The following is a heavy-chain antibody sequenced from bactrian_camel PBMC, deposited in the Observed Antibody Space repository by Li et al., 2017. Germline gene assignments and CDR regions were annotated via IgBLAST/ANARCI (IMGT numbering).Heavy chain of an antibody. Sequence: HVQLVESGGGSVQAGGSLRLSCEAYGYHSSSYCLGWFRQLPGKAEEGVASIGHDGSTGYADSVRGRFTITLDNSKNTVYLQMNSLQPEDTNVYYCATGTRLSRPWHVSRETGWWGQGTQVTVS. CDR2: IGHDGST. CDR1: GYHSSSYC. J-gene: IGHJ6*01. D-gene: IGHD7*01. CDR3: ATGTRLSRPWHVSRETGW. V-gene: IGHV3S9*01.